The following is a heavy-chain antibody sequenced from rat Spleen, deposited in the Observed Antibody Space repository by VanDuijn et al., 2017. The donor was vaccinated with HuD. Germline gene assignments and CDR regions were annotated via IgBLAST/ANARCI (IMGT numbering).Heavy chain of an antibody. CDR2: ISSGGST. CDR1: GFSLTGNN. CDR3: ATQRGY. Sequence: QVQLKESGPGLVKPSETLSLTCTVSGFSLTGNNVHWVRQPPGKGLEWIAAISSGGSTYYNSALKSRLSISRDTSKSQVFLKMNSLQTEDTAMYFCATQRGYWGQGVMVTVSS. J-gene: IGHJ2*01. V-gene: IGHV2-6*01.